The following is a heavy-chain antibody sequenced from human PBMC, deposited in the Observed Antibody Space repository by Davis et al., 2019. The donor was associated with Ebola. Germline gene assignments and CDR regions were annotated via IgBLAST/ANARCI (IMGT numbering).Heavy chain of an antibody. CDR3: ARGGIRHGHRGQLVNWFDP. CDR2: INHSGST. V-gene: IGHV4-34*01. D-gene: IGHD6-13*01. CDR1: GGSINTGDYF. Sequence: PSETLSLTCTVSGGSINTGDYFWSWIRQPPGKGLEWIGEINHSGSTNYNPSLKSRVTISVDTSKNQFSLKLSSVTAADTAVYYCARGGIRHGHRGQLVNWFDPWGQGTLVTVSS. J-gene: IGHJ5*02.